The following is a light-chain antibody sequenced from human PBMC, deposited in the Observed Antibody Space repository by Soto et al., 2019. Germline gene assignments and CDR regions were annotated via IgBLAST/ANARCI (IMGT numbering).Light chain of an antibody. CDR3: QQTYSGPWT. J-gene: IGKJ1*01. CDR2: AAS. V-gene: IGKV1-39*01. Sequence: DIQMTQSPPSLSASVGDRVSITCRASQSISSFLNWYQQKPGKAPKLLIYAASSLQRGVPSRFSGSGSGTEFILTISSLQPEDFATYSCQQTYSGPWTFGQGTKVEIK. CDR1: QSISSF.